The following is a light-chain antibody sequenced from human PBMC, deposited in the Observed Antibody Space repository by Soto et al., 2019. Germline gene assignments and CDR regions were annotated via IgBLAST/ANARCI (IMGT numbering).Light chain of an antibody. V-gene: IGLV2-14*02. CDR2: EGV. CDR3: FSFTTTSTHV. J-gene: IGLJ1*01. CDR1: STDVGSYNL. Sequence: QSALAQPASVSGSPGQSITISCTGTSTDVGSYNLVSWYQQHPGKAPKFIIYEGVKRPSGVSNRFSGSKSGDTASLTISGLQAADEAEYFCFSFTTTSTHVFGTGTKVTVL.